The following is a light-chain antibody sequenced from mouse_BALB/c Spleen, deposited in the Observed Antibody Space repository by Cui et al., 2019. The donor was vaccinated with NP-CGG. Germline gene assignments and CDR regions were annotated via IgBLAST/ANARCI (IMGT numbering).Light chain of an antibody. CDR1: TGAVTTNNY. CDR2: GTN. J-gene: IGLJ1*01. V-gene: IGLV1*01. CDR3: ALWYSNHWV. Sequence: AVVTQASALTTSPGETVTLTCLSSTGAVTTNNYANWVQEKPDHFFTGLIGGTNNRAPGVPARFSGSLIGDKAALTITGAQTEDEAIYFCALWYSNHWVFGGGTKLTVL.